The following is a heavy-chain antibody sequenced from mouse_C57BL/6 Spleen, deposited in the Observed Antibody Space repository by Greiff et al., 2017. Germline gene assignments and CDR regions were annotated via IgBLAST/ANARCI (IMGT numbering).Heavy chain of an antibody. V-gene: IGHV5-17*01. Sequence: EVKLMESGGGLVKPGGSLKLSCAASGFTFSDYGMHWVRQAPEKGLEWVAYISSGSSTSYYADTVKGRFTISRDNAKNTLFLQMTSLRSEDTAMYYWARGGLNYYGRSFPWYFDVWGTGTTVTVSS. D-gene: IGHD1-1*01. CDR3: ARGGLNYYGRSFPWYFDV. CDR1: GFTFSDYG. J-gene: IGHJ1*03. CDR2: ISSGSSTS.